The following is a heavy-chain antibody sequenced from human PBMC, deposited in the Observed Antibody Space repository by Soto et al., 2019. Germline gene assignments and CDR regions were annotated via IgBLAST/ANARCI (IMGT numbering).Heavy chain of an antibody. J-gene: IGHJ6*02. Sequence: EVQLVESGGGLVQPGRSLRLSCAASGFRFEDYAMHWVRQAPGKGLEWVSGIAWNSDIIGYVDSVKGRFTISRDNGKNSLYLQMNSLRPEYTALYYCAKDHYGSAIYGMDVWGQGTTVTVSS. V-gene: IGHV3-9*01. CDR2: IAWNSDII. CDR1: GFRFEDYA. D-gene: IGHD3-10*01. CDR3: AKDHYGSAIYGMDV.